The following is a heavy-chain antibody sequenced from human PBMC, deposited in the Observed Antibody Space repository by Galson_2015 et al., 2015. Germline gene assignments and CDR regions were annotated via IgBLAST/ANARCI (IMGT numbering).Heavy chain of an antibody. J-gene: IGHJ3*02. Sequence: SVKVSCKASGGTFSSYAISWVRQAPGQGLEWMGGIIPIFGTANYAQKFQGRVTIAADESTSTAYMELSSLRSEDTAVYYCARSEVGTGFWIFEVVNQTRNDAFDIWGQGTMVTVSS. CDR2: IIPIFGTA. D-gene: IGHD3-3*01. CDR3: ARSEVGTGFWIFEVVNQTRNDAFDI. V-gene: IGHV1-69*13. CDR1: GGTFSSYA.